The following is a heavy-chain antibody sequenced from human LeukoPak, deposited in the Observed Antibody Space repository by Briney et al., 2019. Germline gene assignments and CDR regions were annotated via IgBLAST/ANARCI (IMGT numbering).Heavy chain of an antibody. D-gene: IGHD3-10*01. CDR2: IKQDGSEK. Sequence: GGSLRLSCEASGFRFSSYWMTWVRQAPGKGLEWVANIKQDGSEKYYVDSVKGRFTISRDDAKISVFLQMNSLRAEDTAVYYCAREDYYGSGNYVAWGGAFDVWGRGTTVTVSS. V-gene: IGHV3-7*01. CDR3: AREDYYGSGNYVAWGGAFDV. J-gene: IGHJ3*01. CDR1: GFRFSSYW.